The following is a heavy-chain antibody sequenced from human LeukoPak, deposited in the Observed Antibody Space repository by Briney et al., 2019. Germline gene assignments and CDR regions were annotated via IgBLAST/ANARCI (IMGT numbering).Heavy chain of an antibody. Sequence: GGSLSLSCAASVFIFSSYAMSWVRQAPGKGLEWVSAISGSGGSTYYADSVKGRFTISRDNSKNTLYVQMDSLRAEETTVYYCAKDSITHFDYWGQGTLVTVSS. V-gene: IGHV3-23*01. CDR2: ISGSGGST. D-gene: IGHD3-10*01. CDR1: VFIFSSYA. J-gene: IGHJ4*02. CDR3: AKDSITHFDY.